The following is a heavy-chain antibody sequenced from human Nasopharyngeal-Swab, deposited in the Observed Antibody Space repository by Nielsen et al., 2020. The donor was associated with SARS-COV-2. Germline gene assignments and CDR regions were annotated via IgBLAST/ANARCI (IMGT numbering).Heavy chain of an antibody. J-gene: IGHJ4*02. Sequence: ASVKVSCKASGYSLTKYYIHWVRQGPGQGLEWMGAIYAEGGSPDYAQKFQGRVTMTRDRSTSTVYMDLSSLRSEDTAVYYCARRQSSDYPFDYWGQGTLVTVSS. D-gene: IGHD3-22*01. CDR2: IYAEGGSP. CDR1: GYSLTKYY. V-gene: IGHV1-46*01. CDR3: ARRQSSDYPFDY.